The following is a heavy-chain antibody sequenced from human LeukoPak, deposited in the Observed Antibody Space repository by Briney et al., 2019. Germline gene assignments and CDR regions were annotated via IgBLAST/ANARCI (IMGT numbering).Heavy chain of an antibody. CDR2: INPNSGGT. CDR1: GYTFTGYL. D-gene: IGHD2-21*02. CDR3: AREGAYCGGDCYLSRPNLDAFDI. Sequence: ASVKVSCKASGYTFTGYLIHWVRQAPGQGLEWMGWINPNSGGTNSAQKFQGRVTMTRDTSISTVYMELSRLRSDDTAVYYCAREGAYCGGDCYLSRPNLDAFDIWGQGTMVTVS. V-gene: IGHV1-2*02. J-gene: IGHJ3*02.